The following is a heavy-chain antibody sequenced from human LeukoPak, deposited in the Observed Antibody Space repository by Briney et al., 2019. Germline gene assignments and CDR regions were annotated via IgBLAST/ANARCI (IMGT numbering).Heavy chain of an antibody. V-gene: IGHV4-59*11. D-gene: IGHD2-15*01. J-gene: IGHJ4*02. CDR2: IYFSGST. Sequence: PSETLSLTCAVSGGSITSHYWSWIRQPPGKGLEWIGYIYFSGSTDYNPSLKGRVTISVDASKNQFSLKLTSVTAADTAVYYCARERGSGGFDYWGQGTLVTVSS. CDR1: GGSITSHY. CDR3: ARERGSGGFDY.